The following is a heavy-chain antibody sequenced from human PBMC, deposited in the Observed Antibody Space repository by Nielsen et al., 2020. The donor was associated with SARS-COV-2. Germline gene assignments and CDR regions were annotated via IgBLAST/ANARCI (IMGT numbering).Heavy chain of an antibody. V-gene: IGHV3-33*01. D-gene: IGHD6-19*01. CDR1: GFTFSSYG. CDR3: ATHPGRGIAVTSMGWYFVL. Sequence: GGSLRLSCAASGFTFSSYGMHWVRQAPGKGLEWVAVIWYDGSNKYYADSVKGRFTISRDNSKNTLYLQMNSLRAEDTAVYYCATHPGRGIAVTSMGWYFVLWGRGTLVTVSS. J-gene: IGHJ2*01. CDR2: IWYDGSNK.